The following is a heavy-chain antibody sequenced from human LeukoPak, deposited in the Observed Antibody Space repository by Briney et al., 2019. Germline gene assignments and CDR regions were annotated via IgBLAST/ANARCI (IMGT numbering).Heavy chain of an antibody. V-gene: IGHV4-38-2*02. D-gene: IGHD3-22*01. J-gene: IGHJ4*02. Sequence: SETLSLTCTVSGGSISNYYWSWIRQPPGKGLEWIGSIYHSGSTYYNPSLKSRVTISVDTSKNQFSLKLSSVTAADTAVYYCARSARGPYYYDSSGYSFDYWGQGTLVTVSS. CDR1: GGSISNYY. CDR2: IYHSGST. CDR3: ARSARGPYYYDSSGYSFDY.